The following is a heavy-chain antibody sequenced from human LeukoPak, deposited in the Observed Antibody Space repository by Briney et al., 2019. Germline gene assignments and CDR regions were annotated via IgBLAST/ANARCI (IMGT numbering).Heavy chain of an antibody. CDR2: ISYDGSNK. CDR3: ARDQPPSGYNSGWAHEY. Sequence: GGSLRLSCAASGFTFSSYAMHWVRQAPGKGLEWVAVISYDGSNKYYADSVKGRFTISRDNSKNTLYLQMNSLRVEDTAVYYCARDQPPSGYNSGWAHEYWGQGTLVTVSS. J-gene: IGHJ4*02. D-gene: IGHD6-19*01. V-gene: IGHV3-30*14. CDR1: GFTFSSYA.